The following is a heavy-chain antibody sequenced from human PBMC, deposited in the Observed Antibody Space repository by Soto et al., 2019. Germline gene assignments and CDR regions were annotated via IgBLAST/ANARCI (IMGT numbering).Heavy chain of an antibody. CDR2: IYPGDSDT. CDR1: GYSFISYW. D-gene: IGHD1-26*01. CDR3: AREVGANRFDY. J-gene: IGHJ4*02. Sequence: GESLKISCKGSGYSFISYWIGWVRQMPGKGLEWMGIIYPGDSDTRYSPSFQGQVTISADKSISTAYMELSSLRSEDTAVYYCAREVGANRFDYWGQGTLVTVSS. V-gene: IGHV5-51*01.